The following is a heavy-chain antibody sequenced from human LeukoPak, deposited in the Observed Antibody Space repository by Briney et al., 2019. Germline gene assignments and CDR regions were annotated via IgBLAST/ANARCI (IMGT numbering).Heavy chain of an antibody. CDR2: ISAYNGNT. CDR1: GYTFTSYG. J-gene: IGHJ4*02. V-gene: IGHV1-18*01. CDR3: ARDRRYYYDSSGQIDY. D-gene: IGHD3-22*01. Sequence: ASVKVSCKASGYTFTSYGISWVRQAPGQGLEWMGWISAYNGNTNYAQKLQGRVTITTDTSTSTAYMELRSLRSDDTAVYYCARDRRYYYDSSGQIDYWGQGTLVTVSS.